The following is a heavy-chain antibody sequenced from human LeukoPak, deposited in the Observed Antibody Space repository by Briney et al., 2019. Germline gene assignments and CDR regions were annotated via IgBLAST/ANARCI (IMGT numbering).Heavy chain of an antibody. J-gene: IGHJ4*02. CDR2: IYTSGST. CDR3: ARGRYSYGRTQYYFDY. D-gene: IGHD5-18*01. Sequence: SETLSLTCTVSGGSISSYYWSWIRQPAGKGLEWIGRIYTSGSTNYNPSLKSRVTMSVDTSKNQFSLKLSSVTAADTAVYYCARGRYSYGRTQYYFDYWGQGTLVTVSS. V-gene: IGHV4-4*07. CDR1: GGSISSYY.